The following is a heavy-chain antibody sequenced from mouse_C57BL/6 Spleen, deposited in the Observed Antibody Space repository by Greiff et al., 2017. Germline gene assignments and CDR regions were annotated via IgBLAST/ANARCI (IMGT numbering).Heavy chain of an antibody. V-gene: IGHV1-81*01. CDR2: IYPRSGNT. CDR1: GYTFTSYG. D-gene: IGHD1-3*01. Sequence: VQVVESGAELARPGASVKLSCKASGYTFTSYGISWVKQRTGQGLEWIGEIYPRSGNTYYNEKFKGKATLTADKSSSTAYMELRSLTSEDSAVYFCAREGTTVGAYWGQGTLVTVSA. J-gene: IGHJ3*01. CDR3: AREGTTVGAY.